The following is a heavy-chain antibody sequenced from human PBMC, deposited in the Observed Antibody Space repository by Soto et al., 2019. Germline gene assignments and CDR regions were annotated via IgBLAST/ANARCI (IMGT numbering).Heavy chain of an antibody. D-gene: IGHD3-22*01. CDR3: AKDLPDSSGYYAEPYYFDY. Sequence: GGSLRLSCAASGFTFSSYAMSWVRQAPGKGLEWVSAISGSGGSTYYADSVKGRFTISRDNSKNTLYLQINSLRAEDTAVYYCAKDLPDSSGYYAEPYYFDYWGQGTLVTVSS. V-gene: IGHV3-23*01. J-gene: IGHJ4*02. CDR1: GFTFSSYA. CDR2: ISGSGGST.